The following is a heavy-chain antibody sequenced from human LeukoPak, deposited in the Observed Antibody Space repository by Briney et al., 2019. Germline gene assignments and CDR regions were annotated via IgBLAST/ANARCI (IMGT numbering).Heavy chain of an antibody. D-gene: IGHD1-26*01. J-gene: IGHJ6*02. CDR2: ISYDGSNK. Sequence: GTSLSLSCAASGFTFSAYAMHWVRQAPGKGLEWVAVISYDGSNKYYADSVKGRFTISRDNSKNTLYLQMNSLRAEDTAVYYCARDSGSYLSRGTYYYYGMDVWGQGTTVTVSS. CDR3: ARDSGSYLSRGTYYYYGMDV. V-gene: IGHV3-30-3*01. CDR1: GFTFSAYA.